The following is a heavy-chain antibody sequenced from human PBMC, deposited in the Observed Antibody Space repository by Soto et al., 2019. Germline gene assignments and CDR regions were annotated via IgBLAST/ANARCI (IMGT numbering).Heavy chain of an antibody. J-gene: IGHJ3*02. CDR2: IHSGGDT. CDR1: GFAVSSNY. D-gene: IGHD5-12*01. Sequence: GGSLRLSCAASGFAVSSNYMTWVRQAPGKGLEWVSVIHSGGDTHYADSVRGRFTISRDNSKNTLYLQMNSLRVEDTAVYYCALSGRDGYNLDAFDIWGQGTMVT. V-gene: IGHV3-66*01. CDR3: ALSGRDGYNLDAFDI.